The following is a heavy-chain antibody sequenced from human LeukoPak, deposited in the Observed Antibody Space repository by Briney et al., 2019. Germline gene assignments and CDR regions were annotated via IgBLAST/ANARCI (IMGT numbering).Heavy chain of an antibody. D-gene: IGHD2-2*02. Sequence: GGSLRLSCAASGFTLSSYSMNWVRQAPGKGLEWVSYISSSSSTIYYADSVKGRFTISRDNAKNSLYLQMNSLRAEDTAVYYCARVSGGYCSSTSCYTDYWGQGTLVTVSS. CDR1: GFTLSSYS. J-gene: IGHJ4*02. V-gene: IGHV3-48*01. CDR2: ISSSSSTI. CDR3: ARVSGGYCSSTSCYTDY.